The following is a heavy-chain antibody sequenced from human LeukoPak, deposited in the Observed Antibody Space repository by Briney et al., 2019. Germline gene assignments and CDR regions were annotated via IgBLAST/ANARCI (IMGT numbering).Heavy chain of an antibody. Sequence: GASVKVSCKASGYTFTSYDINWVRQATGQGLEWMGWMNPNSGNTGYAQKFQGRVTMTRNTSISTAYMELSSLRSEDTAVYYCASEDEHGLWFDPWGQGTLVTVSS. D-gene: IGHD2-21*01. J-gene: IGHJ5*02. CDR1: GYTFTSYD. V-gene: IGHV1-8*01. CDR2: MNPNSGNT. CDR3: ASEDEHGLWFDP.